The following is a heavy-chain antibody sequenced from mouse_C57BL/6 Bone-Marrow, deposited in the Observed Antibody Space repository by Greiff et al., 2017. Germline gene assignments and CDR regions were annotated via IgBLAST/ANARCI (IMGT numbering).Heavy chain of an antibody. J-gene: IGHJ1*03. CDR1: GYTFTSYW. CDR2: IDPSDSYT. V-gene: IGHV1-69*01. Sequence: LQQPGAELVLPGASVKLSCKASGYTFTSYWMHWVKQRPGQGLEWIGEIDPSDSYTNYNQKFKGKYNLTVDKSSSTAYMQRSSLTYEDSEVYCCASKYYGSSYWYFDVWGTGTTVTVSS. CDR3: ASKYYGSSYWYFDV. D-gene: IGHD1-1*01.